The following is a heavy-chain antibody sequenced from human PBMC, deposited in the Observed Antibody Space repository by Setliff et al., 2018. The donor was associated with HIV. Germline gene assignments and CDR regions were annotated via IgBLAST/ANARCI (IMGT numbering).Heavy chain of an antibody. CDR2: INPNSGVS. V-gene: IGHV1-2*02. J-gene: IGHJ6*02. CDR1: GYTFTGWY. Sequence: ASVKVSCKASGYTFTGWYMHWVRQAPGQGLEWMGWINPNSGVSGYALKFHDRVTMTRDTSITTAYMALSSLTSEDTALYYCSRGKGVGGVIITGGLDVWGQGTTVTVSS. CDR3: SRGKGVGGVIITGGLDV. D-gene: IGHD3-10*01.